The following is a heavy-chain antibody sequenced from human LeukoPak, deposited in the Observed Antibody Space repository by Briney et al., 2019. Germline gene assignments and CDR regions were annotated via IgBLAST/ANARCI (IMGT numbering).Heavy chain of an antibody. V-gene: IGHV1-8*03. D-gene: IGHD5-24*01. Sequence: ASVKVSCKASGYTFTSYDINWVRQAPGQGLEWMGWMNPNSGNTGYAQTFQGRVTITRNTSISTAYMELSSLRSEDTAVYYCARGLRWLQSPYYFDYWGQGTLATVSS. CDR3: ARGLRWLQSPYYFDY. J-gene: IGHJ4*02. CDR2: MNPNSGNT. CDR1: GYTFTSYD.